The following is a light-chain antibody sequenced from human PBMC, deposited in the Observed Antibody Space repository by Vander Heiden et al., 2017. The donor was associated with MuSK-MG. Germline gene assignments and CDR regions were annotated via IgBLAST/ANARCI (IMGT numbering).Light chain of an antibody. CDR1: QSVGNF. J-gene: IGKJ3*01. Sequence: DIQMTQSPSSLSASVGDRVSITCRASQSVGNFLNWYQQKPGKAPELLIYTASRLQSGVPSRFGGSGSGTDFTLTISSLQPEDFATYYCQQTYITPQAFGPGTKLEIK. CDR3: QQTYITPQA. CDR2: TAS. V-gene: IGKV1-39*01.